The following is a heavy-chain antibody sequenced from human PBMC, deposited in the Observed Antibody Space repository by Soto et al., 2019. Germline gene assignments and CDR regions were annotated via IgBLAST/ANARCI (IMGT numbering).Heavy chain of an antibody. J-gene: IGHJ4*02. V-gene: IGHV3-11*06. D-gene: IGHD1-1*01. CDR1: GFTFSDHY. CDR2: SSNSGSFT. CDR3: VRSGDNYNLLDY. Sequence: VGSLRLSCAASGFTFSDHYMSWIRQAPGKGLEWIGYSSNSGSFTGYADSVKGRFSISRDNAKNSLYLQINSLRGDDTATYFCVRSGDNYNLLDYWGQGTPVTVSS.